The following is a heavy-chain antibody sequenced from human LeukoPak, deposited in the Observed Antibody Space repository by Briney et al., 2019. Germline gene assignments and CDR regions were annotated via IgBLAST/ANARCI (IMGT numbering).Heavy chain of an antibody. V-gene: IGHV3-7*01. CDR3: ARLVYSSSSERFDP. CDR1: GFTFSKYW. D-gene: IGHD6-6*01. Sequence: GGSLRLPCAASGFTFSKYWMTWVRQAPGKGLEWVANIKQDGGDKYYVDSVRGRFTISRDNAKNSLYLQINNLRAEDTAVYFCARLVYSSSSERFDPWGQGTLLTVSS. J-gene: IGHJ5*02. CDR2: IKQDGGDK.